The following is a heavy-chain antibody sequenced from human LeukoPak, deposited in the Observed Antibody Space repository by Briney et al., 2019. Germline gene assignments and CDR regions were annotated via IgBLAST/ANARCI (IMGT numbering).Heavy chain of an antibody. J-gene: IGHJ4*02. CDR1: GGSISSSSYY. Sequence: KSSETLSLTCTVSGGSISSSSYYWGWIRQPPGKGLEWIGSIYYSGSTYYNPSLKSRVTMSVDTSKNQFSLKLSSVTAADTAVYYCARMPHYYGSGRRRGYFDYWGQGTLVTVSS. V-gene: IGHV4-39*07. D-gene: IGHD3-10*01. CDR3: ARMPHYYGSGRRRGYFDY. CDR2: IYYSGST.